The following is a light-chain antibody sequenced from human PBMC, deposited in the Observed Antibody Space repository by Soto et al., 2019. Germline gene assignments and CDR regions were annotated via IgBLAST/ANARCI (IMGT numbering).Light chain of an antibody. V-gene: IGLV2-8*01. CDR2: EVT. CDR1: ASDIGRYNY. J-gene: IGLJ1*01. CDR3: NSYVGSNNYV. Sequence: QSALTQPPSASGSPGQSVTISCIGTASDIGRYNYVSWYQHHPGKAPKLIIYEVTKRPSGVPDRFSGSKTGNTASLTVSGLQADDAADYYCNSYVGSNNYVFGTGTKVT.